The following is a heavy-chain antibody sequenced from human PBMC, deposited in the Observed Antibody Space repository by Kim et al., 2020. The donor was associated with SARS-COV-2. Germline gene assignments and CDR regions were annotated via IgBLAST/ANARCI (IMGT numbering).Heavy chain of an antibody. CDR1: GGSFSGYY. D-gene: IGHD5-12*01. CDR2: INHSGST. Sequence: SETLSLTCAVYGGSFSGYYWSWIRQPPGKGLEWIGEINHSGSTNYNPSLKSRVTISVDTSKNQFSLKLSSVTAADTAVYYCARGWGRLRPVFTYWGQGTLVTVSS. V-gene: IGHV4-34*01. CDR3: ARGWGRLRPVFTY. J-gene: IGHJ4*02.